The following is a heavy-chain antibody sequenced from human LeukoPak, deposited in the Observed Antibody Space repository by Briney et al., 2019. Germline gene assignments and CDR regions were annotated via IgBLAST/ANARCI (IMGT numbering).Heavy chain of an antibody. CDR2: INHSGST. Sequence: SETLSLTCAVYGGSFSGYYWSWIRQPPGKGLEWIGEINHSGSTNYNPSLKSRVTISVDTSKNQFSLKLSSVTAADTAVYYCARHEPVLMVGWFDPWGQGTLVTVSS. D-gene: IGHD2-8*01. CDR3: ARHEPVLMVGWFDP. V-gene: IGHV4-34*01. CDR1: GGSFSGYY. J-gene: IGHJ5*02.